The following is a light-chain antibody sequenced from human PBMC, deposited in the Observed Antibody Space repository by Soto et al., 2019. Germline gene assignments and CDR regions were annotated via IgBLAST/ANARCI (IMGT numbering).Light chain of an antibody. CDR3: CSHAGGYVV. Sequence: QSALTQPRSVSGSPGQSVTISCTGTSSDVGSSNYVSWYQQHPGKAPKLIISDVSKRPSGVPDRFSGSKSDNTASLTISGLQDEDEADYFCCSHAGGYVVFGGGTKLTVL. CDR2: DVS. J-gene: IGLJ2*01. V-gene: IGLV2-11*01. CDR1: SSDVGSSNY.